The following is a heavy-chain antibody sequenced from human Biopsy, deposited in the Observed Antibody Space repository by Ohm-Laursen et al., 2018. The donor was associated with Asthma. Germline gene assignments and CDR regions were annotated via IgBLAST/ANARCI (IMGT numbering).Heavy chain of an antibody. CDR2: HDLVEGGT. CDR1: GYCLTYLS. D-gene: IGHD4-17*01. J-gene: IGHJ4*02. Sequence: ASVNVSCKISGYCLTYLSMHWVRQAPGQGLGWMGGHDLVEGGTVNARRFQGRVTMTRDTSTDTAYMELSSLSSDDTAVYYCASDFPKDYVRYNFQFWGQGTLVTVSS. CDR3: ASDFPKDYVRYNFQF. V-gene: IGHV1-24*01.